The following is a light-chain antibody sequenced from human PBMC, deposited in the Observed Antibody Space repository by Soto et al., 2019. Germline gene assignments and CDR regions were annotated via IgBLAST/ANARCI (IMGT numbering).Light chain of an antibody. CDR3: QQASSFPLT. V-gene: IGKV1-12*01. J-gene: IGKJ4*01. CDR1: QDISNY. Sequence: DIQMTQSPSSLSASVGDRVTITCRASQDISNYLAWFQQKPGKAPKLLIYSASSLQSAVPSRFSGRGSGTIFTLTISSLQPEDFASYYCQQASSFPLTFGGGTQVEIK. CDR2: SAS.